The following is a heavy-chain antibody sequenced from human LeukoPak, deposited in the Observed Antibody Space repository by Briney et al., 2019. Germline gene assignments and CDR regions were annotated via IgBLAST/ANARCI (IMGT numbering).Heavy chain of an antibody. Sequence: SQTLSLTCAISGDSVSSNNAAWNWIRQSPSRGLEWLGRTYYRSMWYYDYALSVKGRMTVTPDTSKNQFSLQLNFVTPSDTGVYYCAGIAVTGLNWFTSWGQGTLVTVSS. V-gene: IGHV6-1*01. CDR2: TYYRSMWYY. J-gene: IGHJ5*01. D-gene: IGHD6-19*01. CDR1: GDSVSSNNAA. CDR3: AGIAVTGLNWFTS.